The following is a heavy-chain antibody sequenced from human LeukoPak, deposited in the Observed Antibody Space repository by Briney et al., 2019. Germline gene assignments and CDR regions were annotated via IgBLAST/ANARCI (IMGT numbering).Heavy chain of an antibody. Sequence: GGSLRLSCAASGFTFSSYSMNWVRQAPGKGLEWVSSISSSSSYIYYADSVKGRFTISRDNAKNTLYLQMNSLRAEDTAVYYCARVLDGVGATRSFDYWGQGTLVTVSS. CDR2: ISSSSSYI. CDR3: ARVLDGVGATRSFDY. V-gene: IGHV3-21*01. CDR1: GFTFSSYS. J-gene: IGHJ4*02. D-gene: IGHD1-26*01.